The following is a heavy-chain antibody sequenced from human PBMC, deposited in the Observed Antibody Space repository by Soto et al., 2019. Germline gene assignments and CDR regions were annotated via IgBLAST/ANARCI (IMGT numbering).Heavy chain of an antibody. J-gene: IGHJ6*02. CDR2: INHSGST. CDR1: GGSFSGYY. CDR3: AEGNYYDSSGPDYYYYYGMDV. V-gene: IGHV4-34*01. Sequence: DTLSLPCAFYGGSFSGYYWSWIRQPPGKGLEGIGEINHSGSTNYNPSLKSRVTISVDTSKNQFSLKLSSVTAADTAVYYCAEGNYYDSSGPDYYYYYGMDVWGQGTTVTVSS. D-gene: IGHD3-22*01.